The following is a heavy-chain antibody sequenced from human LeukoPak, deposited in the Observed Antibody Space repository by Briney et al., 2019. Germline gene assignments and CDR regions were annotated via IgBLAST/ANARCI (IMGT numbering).Heavy chain of an antibody. CDR2: ISGSGGST. Sequence: GGSLRLSCAASGFTFSSYWMSWVRQAPGKGLEWVSAISGSGGSTYYADSVKGRFTISRDNSKNTLYLQINSLRAEDTALYYCARRDSSGWPPIDAFDIWGQGTMVTVSS. CDR3: ARRDSSGWPPIDAFDI. V-gene: IGHV3-23*01. J-gene: IGHJ3*02. D-gene: IGHD6-19*01. CDR1: GFTFSSYW.